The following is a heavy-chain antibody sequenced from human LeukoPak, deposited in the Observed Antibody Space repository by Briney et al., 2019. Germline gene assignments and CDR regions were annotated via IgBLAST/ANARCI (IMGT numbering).Heavy chain of an antibody. CDR3: ARMMVRGVIITYSTYWFDP. CDR2: IYYSGST. CDR1: GGSISSSSYY. V-gene: IGHV4-39*01. Sequence: SETLSLTCTVSGGSISSSSYYWGWIRQPPGMGLEWIGSIYYSGSTYYNPSLKSRVTISVDTSKNQFSLKLSSVTAADTAVYYCARMMVRGVIITYSTYWFDPWGQGTLVTVSS. J-gene: IGHJ5*02. D-gene: IGHD3-10*01.